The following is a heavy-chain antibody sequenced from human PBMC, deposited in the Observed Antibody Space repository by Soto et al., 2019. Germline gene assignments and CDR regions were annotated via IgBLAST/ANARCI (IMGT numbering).Heavy chain of an antibody. CDR1: GFTFSSYA. V-gene: IGHV3-23*01. Sequence: GGSLRLSCAASGFTFSSYAMSWVRQAPGKGLEWVSAISGSGGSTYYPGSVKGRFTISRENAKNSLYLQMNSLRAEDTAVYYCARVSGDYYYYGMDVWGQGTTVTVSS. J-gene: IGHJ6*02. CDR2: ISGSGGST. CDR3: ARVSGDYYYYGMDV.